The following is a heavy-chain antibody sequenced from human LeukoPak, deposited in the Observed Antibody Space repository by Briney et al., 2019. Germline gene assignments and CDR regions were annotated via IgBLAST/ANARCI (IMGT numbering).Heavy chain of an antibody. D-gene: IGHD1-26*01. CDR2: ISSSSSYI. J-gene: IGHJ4*02. V-gene: IGHV3-21*01. CDR3: AGIVGATTSDY. CDR1: GFTFSSYS. Sequence: GGSLRLSCAAYGFTFSSYSMNWVRQAPGKGLEWVSSISSSSSYIYYADSVKGRFTISRDNAKNSLYLQMNSLRAEDTAVYYCAGIVGATTSDYWGQGTLVTVSS.